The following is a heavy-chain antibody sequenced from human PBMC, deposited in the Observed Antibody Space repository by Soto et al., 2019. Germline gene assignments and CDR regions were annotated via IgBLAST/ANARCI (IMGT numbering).Heavy chain of an antibody. CDR3: ARGELMVYAQSIYYYYYGMDV. J-gene: IGHJ6*02. V-gene: IGHV1-69*06. D-gene: IGHD2-8*01. CDR1: GGTFSSYA. CDR2: IIPIFGTA. Sequence: QVQLVQSGAEVKKPGSSVKVSCKASGGTFSSYAINWVRQAPGQGLEWMGGIIPIFGTANYAQKFQGRVTITADKSTSTAYMELSSLRSEDTAVYYCARGELMVYAQSIYYYYYGMDVWGQGTTVTVSS.